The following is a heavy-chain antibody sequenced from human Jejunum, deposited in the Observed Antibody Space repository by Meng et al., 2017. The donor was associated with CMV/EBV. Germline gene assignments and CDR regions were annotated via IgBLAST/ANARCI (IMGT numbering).Heavy chain of an antibody. CDR3: ARGVVTMIRYYFDY. CDR1: GYTFTSYG. CDR2: ISAYNGNT. Sequence: ASGYTFTSYGISWVRQAPEQGLEWMGWISAYNGNTNYAQKLQGRVTMTTDTSTSTAYMELRSLRSDDTAVYYCARGVVTMIRYYFDYWGQGTLVTVSS. V-gene: IGHV1-18*01. D-gene: IGHD2-21*02. J-gene: IGHJ4*02.